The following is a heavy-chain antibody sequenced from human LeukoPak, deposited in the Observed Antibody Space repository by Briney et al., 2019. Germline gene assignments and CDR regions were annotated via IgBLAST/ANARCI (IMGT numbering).Heavy chain of an antibody. CDR3: ERAAGIAVAGPYFNWFDP. CDR1: GGSISSYY. Sequence: SETLSLTCTVSGGSISSYYWSWIRQPPGKGLEWIGYIYYSGSTNYNPSLKSRVTISVDTSKNQFSLKLSSVTAADTAVYYCERAAGIAVAGPYFNWFDPWGQGTLVTVSS. J-gene: IGHJ5*02. V-gene: IGHV4-59*01. CDR2: IYYSGST. D-gene: IGHD6-19*01.